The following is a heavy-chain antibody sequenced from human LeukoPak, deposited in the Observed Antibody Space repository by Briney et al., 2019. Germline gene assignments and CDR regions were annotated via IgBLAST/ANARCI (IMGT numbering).Heavy chain of an antibody. CDR3: ARASYCSDTISYNLAWFGP. V-gene: IGHV4-4*07. Sequence: SETLSLTCTVSGGSISNFYWSWIRQPAGKGLEWIGRISSTGSTNYNPSLKSRVTMLVDTSKNQFSLKLTSVTAADTAVYYCARASYCSDTISYNLAWFGPWGQGTPVTVSS. J-gene: IGHJ5*02. CDR1: GGSISNFY. CDR2: ISSTGST. D-gene: IGHD2-2*02.